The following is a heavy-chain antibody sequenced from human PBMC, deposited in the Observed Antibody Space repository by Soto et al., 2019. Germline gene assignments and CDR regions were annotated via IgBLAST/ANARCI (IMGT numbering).Heavy chain of an antibody. D-gene: IGHD3-3*01. CDR1: GFTFSSYS. Sequence: PGGSLRLSCAASGFTFSSYSMTWVRQAPGKGLEWVSYISSSSSTIYYADSVKGRFTISRDNAKNSLYLQMNSLRAEDTAVYYCARDRAIFGVVINMDVWGKGTTVTVSS. V-gene: IGHV3-48*01. CDR3: ARDRAIFGVVINMDV. CDR2: ISSSSSTI. J-gene: IGHJ6*03.